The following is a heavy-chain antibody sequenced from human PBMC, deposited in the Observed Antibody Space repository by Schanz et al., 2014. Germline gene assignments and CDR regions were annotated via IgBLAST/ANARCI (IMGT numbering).Heavy chain of an antibody. V-gene: IGHV3-33*01. D-gene: IGHD3-10*01. CDR2: IWYDGSNK. CDR1: GFTFNSYG. CDR3: ARGPDYGSGSYSSY. Sequence: QVQLVESGGCVVQPGRSLRLSCAASGFTFNSYGMHWVRQAPGKGLEWVAFIWYDGSNKYYADSVKGRFTISRDNSKNTLYVQMNSLRAEDTAVYYCARGPDYGSGSYSSYWGQGTLVTVSS. J-gene: IGHJ4*02.